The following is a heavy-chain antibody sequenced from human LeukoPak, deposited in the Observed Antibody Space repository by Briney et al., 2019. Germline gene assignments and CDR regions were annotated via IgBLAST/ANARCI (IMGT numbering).Heavy chain of an antibody. Sequence: SETLSLTCAVYGGSFSGYYWSWIRQPPGKGLEWIGGINHSGSTNYNPSLKSRVTISVDTSKNQFSLKLSSVTAADTAVYYCARPRGVVRYFDWVFDYWGQGTLVTVSS. CDR2: INHSGST. V-gene: IGHV4-34*01. CDR1: GGSFSGYY. J-gene: IGHJ4*02. CDR3: ARPRGVVRYFDWVFDY. D-gene: IGHD3-9*01.